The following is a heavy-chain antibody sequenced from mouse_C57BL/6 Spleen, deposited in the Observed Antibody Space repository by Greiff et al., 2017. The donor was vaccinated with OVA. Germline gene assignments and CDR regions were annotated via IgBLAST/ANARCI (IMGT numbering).Heavy chain of an antibody. V-gene: IGHV1-26*01. CDR1: GYTFTDYY. CDR2: INPNNGVT. CDR3: ARRAGGSFDY. Sequence: VQLKQSGPELVKPGASVKISCKASGYTFTDYYMNWVKQSHGKSLEWIGDINPNNGVTSYNQKFKGKATLTVDKSSSTAYMELRSLTSEDSAVYYCARRAGGSFDYWGQGTTLTVSS. J-gene: IGHJ2*01.